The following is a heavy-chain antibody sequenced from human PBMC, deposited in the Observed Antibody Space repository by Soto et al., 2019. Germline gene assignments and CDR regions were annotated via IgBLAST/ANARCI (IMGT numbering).Heavy chain of an antibody. V-gene: IGHV4-4*07. CDR1: GGSISSYY. J-gene: IGHJ5*02. D-gene: IGHD3-10*01. CDR3: ARVLLYNWFDP. CDR2: IYTSEST. Sequence: PSETLSLTCTVSGGSISSYYWSWIRQPAGKGLEWIGRIYTSESTNYNPSLKSRVTMSVDTSKNQFSLKLSSVTATDTAVYYCARVLLYNWFDPWGQGTLVTVSS.